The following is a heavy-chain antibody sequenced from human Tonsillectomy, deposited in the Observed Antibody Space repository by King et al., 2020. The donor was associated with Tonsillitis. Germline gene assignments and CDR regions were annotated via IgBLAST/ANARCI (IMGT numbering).Heavy chain of an antibody. Sequence: VQLVESGGGLVQPGGSLRLSCAASGFTFSSYAMSWVRQAPEKVLEWVSAISGSGGSTYYADSVKGRFTISRDNSKNTLYLQMNSLRAEDTAVYYCAKDFPQAGWYFDSFDYWGQGTLVTVSS. CDR2: ISGSGGST. V-gene: IGHV3-23*04. J-gene: IGHJ4*02. CDR1: GFTFSSYA. D-gene: IGHD6-19*01. CDR3: AKDFPQAGWYFDSFDY.